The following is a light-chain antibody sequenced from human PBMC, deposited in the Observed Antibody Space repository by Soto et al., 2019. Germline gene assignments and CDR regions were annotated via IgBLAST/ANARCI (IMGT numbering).Light chain of an antibody. J-gene: IGLJ1*01. CDR2: DVS. Sequence: QSVLPQPHSASGSPGQSVAISCTGTSSDVGGYDYVSWYQQHPGKAPKLMIYDVSKRPSGVPDRFSGSKSGNTASLTVSGLQAEDEADYYCSSYAGTLTVFGT. V-gene: IGLV2-8*01. CDR3: SSYAGTLTV. CDR1: SSDVGGYDY.